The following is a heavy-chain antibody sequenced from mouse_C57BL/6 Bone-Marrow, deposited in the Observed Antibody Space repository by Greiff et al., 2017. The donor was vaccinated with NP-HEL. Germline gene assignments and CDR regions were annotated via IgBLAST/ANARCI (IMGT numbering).Heavy chain of an antibody. D-gene: IGHD1-1*01. V-gene: IGHV1-82*01. CDR2: IYPGDGDT. CDR3: AYYYGSSYNWYFEV. CDR1: GYAFSSSW. Sequence: VQLQQSGPELVKPGASVKISCKASGYAFSSSWMNWVKQRPGKGLEWIGRIYPGDGDTNYNGKFKGKATLTADKSSSTAYMQLSSLTSEDSAVYFCAYYYGSSYNWYFEVWGTGRTGTVSS. J-gene: IGHJ1*03.